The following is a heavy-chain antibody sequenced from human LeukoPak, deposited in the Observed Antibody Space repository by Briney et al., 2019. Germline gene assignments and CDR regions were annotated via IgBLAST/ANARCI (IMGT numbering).Heavy chain of an antibody. Sequence: SETLSLTCTVSGGPISSYYWSWIRQSPGNGLEWVGYIQYSGSTNYNPSLKSRVSISVDTSKNQFSLKLSSVTAADTAVYYCARGRGYNSYSLRSIDYWGQGTLVTVSS. CDR1: GGPISSYY. CDR2: IQYSGST. CDR3: ARGRGYNSYSLRSIDY. D-gene: IGHD4-11*01. J-gene: IGHJ4*02. V-gene: IGHV4-59*01.